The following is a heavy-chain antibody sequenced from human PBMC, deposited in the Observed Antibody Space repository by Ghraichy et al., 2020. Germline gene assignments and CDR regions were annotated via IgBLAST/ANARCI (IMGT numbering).Heavy chain of an antibody. CDR3: AKILCSNTGCRGWVFDY. Sequence: LSLTCAASGFTFSTYAMSWVRQAPGKGLEWVSTISGRGDTTFYADSVKGRFTISRDNSNNTLYLQMNNLRAEDTTVYYCAKILCSNTGCRGWVFDYWGQGPLVTVSS. CDR1: GFTFSTYA. D-gene: IGHD2-2*01. V-gene: IGHV3-23*01. CDR2: ISGRGDTT. J-gene: IGHJ4*02.